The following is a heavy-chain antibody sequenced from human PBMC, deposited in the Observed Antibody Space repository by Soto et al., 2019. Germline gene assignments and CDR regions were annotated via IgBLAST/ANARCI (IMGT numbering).Heavy chain of an antibody. CDR3: VRDFDY. D-gene: IGHD3-10*01. CDR2: IYYTGST. CDR1: GASISRYY. J-gene: IGHJ4*02. Sequence: SETLSLTCTVSGASISRYYWSWIRQPPGKGLEWIGYIYYTGSTNYNPSLKSRVTISVDTSENQFSLNLTSVTAADTAVYYCVRDFDYWGQGTLVTVSS. V-gene: IGHV4-59*01.